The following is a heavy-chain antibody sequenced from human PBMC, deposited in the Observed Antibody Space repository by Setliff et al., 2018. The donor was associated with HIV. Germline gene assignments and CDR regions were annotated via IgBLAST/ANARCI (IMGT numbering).Heavy chain of an antibody. V-gene: IGHV1-46*01. CDR2: IDPSGGST. Sequence: ASVKVSCKASGYTFTSYYMHWVRQAPGQGLEWMGIIDPSGGSTSYAQRFQGRVTMTRDTSTSTVYMELSSLRSEDTAVYYCARWYGFHSSSSVLGFWGQGTLVTVSS. J-gene: IGHJ4*02. CDR3: ARWYGFHSSSSVLGF. D-gene: IGHD6-6*01. CDR1: GYTFTSYY.